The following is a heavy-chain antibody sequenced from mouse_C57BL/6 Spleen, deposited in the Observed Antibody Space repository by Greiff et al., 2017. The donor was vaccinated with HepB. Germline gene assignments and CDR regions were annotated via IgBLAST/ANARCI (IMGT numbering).Heavy chain of an antibody. CDR3: AREGYYAFAY. Sequence: EVNVVESGGGLVKPGGSLKLSCAASGFTFSDYGMHWVRQAPEKGLEWVAYISSGSSTIYYADTVKGRFTISRDNAKNTLFLQMTSLRSEDTAMYYCAREGYYAFAYWGQGTLVTVSA. J-gene: IGHJ3*01. D-gene: IGHD2-3*01. V-gene: IGHV5-17*01. CDR2: ISSGSSTI. CDR1: GFTFSDYG.